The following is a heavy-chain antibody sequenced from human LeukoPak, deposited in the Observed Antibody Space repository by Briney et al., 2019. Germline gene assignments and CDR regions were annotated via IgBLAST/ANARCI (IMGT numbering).Heavy chain of an antibody. CDR2: INHSGST. CDR3: ARSHSSGYEGWFDP. Sequence: KPSETLSLTCAVYGGSFSGYYWSWIRQPPGKGLEWIGEINHSGSTNYNPSLKSRVTISVDTSKNQFSLKLSSVTAADTAVYYCARSHSSGYEGWFDPWGQGTLVTVSS. J-gene: IGHJ5*02. V-gene: IGHV4-34*01. D-gene: IGHD3-22*01. CDR1: GGSFSGYY.